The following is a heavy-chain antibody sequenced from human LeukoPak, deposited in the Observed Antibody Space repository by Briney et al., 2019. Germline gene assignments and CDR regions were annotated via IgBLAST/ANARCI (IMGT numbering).Heavy chain of an antibody. V-gene: IGHV3-30*01. CDR1: QFTFSSHA. D-gene: IGHD3-16*01. Sequence: GGSLRLSCAASQFTFSSHAMNWVRQAPGKGLDWVAVMSFDGSHIYYADSVKGRFTISRDNSKHTLFLQMNSLNADDTAVYYCARGGTYYYQYYYMDVWGKGTTVTVSS. CDR3: ARGGTYYYQYYYMDV. CDR2: MSFDGSHI. J-gene: IGHJ6*03.